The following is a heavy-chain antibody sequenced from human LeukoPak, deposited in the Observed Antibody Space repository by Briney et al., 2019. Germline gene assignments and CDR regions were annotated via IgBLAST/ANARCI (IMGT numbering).Heavy chain of an antibody. J-gene: IGHJ6*02. Sequence: PSETLSLTCTVSGGSISSYYWSWIRQPPGKGLEWIGYIYYSGSTNYNPSLKSRVTISVDTSKNQFSLKLSSVTAADTAVYYCARLAEQYYYDSSGYPHLYYYGMDVWGQGTTVTVSS. D-gene: IGHD3-22*01. CDR3: ARLAEQYYYDSSGYPHLYYYGMDV. CDR2: IYYSGST. V-gene: IGHV4-59*08. CDR1: GGSISSYY.